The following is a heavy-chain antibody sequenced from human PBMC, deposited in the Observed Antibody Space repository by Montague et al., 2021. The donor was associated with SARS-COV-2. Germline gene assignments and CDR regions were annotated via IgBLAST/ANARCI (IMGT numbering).Heavy chain of an antibody. CDR3: ARAFIAAAGTTSFDY. D-gene: IGHD6-13*01. Sequence: SETLSLTCTVSGGSISSSSYTWGRLRQPQGKGLVWIGRINYSGSTYYNPSLKSRVTISVDTSKNQFSLKLSSVTAADTAVYYCARAFIAAAGTTSFDYWGQGTLVTVSS. V-gene: IGHV4-39*01. CDR2: INYSGST. J-gene: IGHJ4*02. CDR1: GGSISSSSYT.